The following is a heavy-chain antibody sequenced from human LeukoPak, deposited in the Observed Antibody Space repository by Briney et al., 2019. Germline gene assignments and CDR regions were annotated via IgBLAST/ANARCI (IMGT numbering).Heavy chain of an antibody. CDR2: IYSGGST. V-gene: IGHV3-66*01. J-gene: IGHJ3*02. Sequence: PGGSLRLSCAASGFTVSSNYMSWVRQAPGKGLEWVSVIYSGGSTYYADSVKGRFTISRDNSKNTLYLQMNSLRAEDTAVYYCANLKPPAPDGLDIWGQGTLITVSS. CDR1: GFTVSSNY. CDR3: ANLKPPAPDGLDI. D-gene: IGHD1-14*01.